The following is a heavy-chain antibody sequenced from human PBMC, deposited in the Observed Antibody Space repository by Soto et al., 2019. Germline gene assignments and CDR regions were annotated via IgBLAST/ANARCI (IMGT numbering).Heavy chain of an antibody. J-gene: IGHJ5*02. V-gene: IGHV4-34*01. CDR2: INHSGST. Sequence: SETLSLTCAVYGGSFSGYYWSWIRQPPGKGLEWIGEINHSGSTNYNPSLKSRVTISVDTSKNQFSLKLSSVTAADTAVYYCARGSKIAAADLEKNWFYPWGQGTLVTVSS. CDR1: GGSFSGYY. CDR3: ARGSKIAAADLEKNWFYP. D-gene: IGHD6-13*01.